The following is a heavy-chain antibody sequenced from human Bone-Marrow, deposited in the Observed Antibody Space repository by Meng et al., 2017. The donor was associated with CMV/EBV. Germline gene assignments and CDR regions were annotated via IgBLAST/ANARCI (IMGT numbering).Heavy chain of an antibody. D-gene: IGHD3-10*01. CDR3: VRDRHGSGPLRGYFYFDY. CDR2: IVSSGGTI. J-gene: IGHJ4*02. Sequence: FPFTDYYMTWIRQAPRKGLEWVSYIVSSGGTIHYADSVKGRFTISRDNAKNSLYLQMNSLRAEDTAVYYCVRDRHGSGPLRGYFYFDYWGPGTLVTVSS. CDR1: FPFTDYY. V-gene: IGHV3-11*04.